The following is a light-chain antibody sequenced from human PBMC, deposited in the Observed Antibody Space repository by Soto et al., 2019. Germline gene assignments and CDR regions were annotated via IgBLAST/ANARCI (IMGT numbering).Light chain of an antibody. Sequence: IVLTQSPATLSLSKGERATLSCRASQSVSSYLAWYQQKPGQAPRLLIYDASNRATGIPARFSGSGSGTDFTLTISSLEPEDFAVYYCQQFSSYPGTFGQGTKVDIK. J-gene: IGKJ1*01. CDR2: DAS. V-gene: IGKV3-11*01. CDR3: QQFSSYPGT. CDR1: QSVSSY.